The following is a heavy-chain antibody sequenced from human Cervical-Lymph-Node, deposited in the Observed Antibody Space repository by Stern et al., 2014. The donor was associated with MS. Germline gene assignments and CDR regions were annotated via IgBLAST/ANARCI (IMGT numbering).Heavy chain of an antibody. CDR2: INAGLGNT. CDR1: GYTFTNYG. J-gene: IGHJ4*02. D-gene: IGHD4-17*01. CDR3: ARRAVTTLDY. V-gene: IGHV1-3*01. Sequence: QDQLVQSGAEMKKPGASVKVSCKASGYTFTNYGIHWVRQAPRQRLEWMGWINAGLGNTKYSQKFQGRVTFTRDTSANTAYMDLSSLRSEDTAVYYCARRAVTTLDYWGQGTLVTVSS.